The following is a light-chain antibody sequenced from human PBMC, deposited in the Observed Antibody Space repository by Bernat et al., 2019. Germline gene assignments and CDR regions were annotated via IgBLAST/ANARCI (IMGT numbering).Light chain of an antibody. CDR3: KQYGSSPPMYT. Sequence: EIVLTQSPGTLSLSPGERATLSCRASQSVSSTYLAWYQQKPGQAPRLLIYGASSRATGIPDRFSGSGSGTDFTLTISRLAPKDFAVYYCKQYGSSPPMYTFGQGTKLEIK. CDR2: GAS. V-gene: IGKV3-20*01. J-gene: IGKJ2*01. CDR1: QSVSSTY.